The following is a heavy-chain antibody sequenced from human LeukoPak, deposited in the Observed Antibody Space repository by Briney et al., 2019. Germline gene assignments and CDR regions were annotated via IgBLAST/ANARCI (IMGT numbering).Heavy chain of an antibody. CDR2: ISSSSSYI. Sequence: PGGSLRLSCAASGFTFISYSMNWVRQAPGKGLEWVSSISSSSSYIYYVDSVKGRFTISRDNAKNSLYLQMNSLRAEDTAVYYCARGRYYYDSSGYYYRYFIPFDYWGQGTLVTVSS. D-gene: IGHD3-22*01. CDR3: ARGRYYYDSSGYYYRYFIPFDY. V-gene: IGHV3-21*01. J-gene: IGHJ4*02. CDR1: GFTFISYS.